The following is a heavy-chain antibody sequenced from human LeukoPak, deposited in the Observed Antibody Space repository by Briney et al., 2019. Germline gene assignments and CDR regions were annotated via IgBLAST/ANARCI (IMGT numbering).Heavy chain of an antibody. CDR2: INWNGGST. CDR3: ARDLGRAFDY. CDR1: GFTFDDYG. V-gene: IGHV3-20*04. Sequence: RSGGSLRLSCAVSGFTFDDYGMNWVRHRPGKGLEWVSRINWNGGSTDYEDSVRGRFTISRDNAKNSLYLQMNSLRAEDTAFYYCARDLGRAFDYWGQGTLVTVSS. J-gene: IGHJ4*02. D-gene: IGHD3-16*01.